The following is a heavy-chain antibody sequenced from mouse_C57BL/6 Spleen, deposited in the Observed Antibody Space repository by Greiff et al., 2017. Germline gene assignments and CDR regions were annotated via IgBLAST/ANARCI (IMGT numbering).Heavy chain of an antibody. J-gene: IGHJ2*01. CDR2: ISSGGSYT. CDR1: GFTFSSYG. Sequence: EVKLVESGGDLVKPGGSLKLSCAASGFTFSSYGMSWVRQTPDERLELVATISSGGSYTYYPDSVKGRFTISRDNAKNTLYLQVSSLKSEDTAMYYCAKRWYYYGSSYEYVDYWGQGTTLTVSS. D-gene: IGHD1-1*01. V-gene: IGHV5-6*02. CDR3: AKRWYYYGSSYEYVDY.